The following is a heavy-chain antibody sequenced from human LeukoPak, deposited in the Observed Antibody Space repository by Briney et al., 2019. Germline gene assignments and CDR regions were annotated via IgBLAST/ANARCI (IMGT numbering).Heavy chain of an antibody. CDR2: VSGSGGST. V-gene: IGHV3-23*01. CDR1: GFTFSSYA. Sequence: PGRSLRLSCAASGFTFSSYAMSWVRQAPGKGLEWVSAVSGSGGSTDYADSVKGRFTISRDNSKNTLYLQMNSLRAEDTAVYYCAKRATDNWYFDLWGRGTLVTVSS. J-gene: IGHJ2*01. CDR3: AKRATDNWYFDL.